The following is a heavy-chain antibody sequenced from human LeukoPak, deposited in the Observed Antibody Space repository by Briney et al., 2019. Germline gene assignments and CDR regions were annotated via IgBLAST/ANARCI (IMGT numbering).Heavy chain of an antibody. CDR2: ISSNSDSI. CDR1: GFTFDDYA. D-gene: IGHD3-10*01. Sequence: GRSLRLSCAASGFTFDDYAMDWVRQAPGKGLEWVSGISSNSDSIAYADSVRGRFTISRDNAKNSLYLQMNSLRPEDTALYYCAKDSTMVRGAVDYWGQGTLVTVSS. CDR3: AKDSTMVRGAVDY. V-gene: IGHV3-9*01. J-gene: IGHJ4*02.